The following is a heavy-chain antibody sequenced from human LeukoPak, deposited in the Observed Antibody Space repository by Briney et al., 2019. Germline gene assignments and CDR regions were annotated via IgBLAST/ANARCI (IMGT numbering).Heavy chain of an antibody. Sequence: PGGSLRLSCVGSGFTFSDHSMSWIRQVPGKEPEWLSYINSKGDNILYRDSVKGRFTISRDNAENSLYLQMNSLKAEDTAVYYCATSRVFDYWGQGALVIVSS. CDR1: GFTFSDHS. J-gene: IGHJ4*02. V-gene: IGHV3-11*04. CDR2: INSKGDNI. CDR3: ATSRVFDY.